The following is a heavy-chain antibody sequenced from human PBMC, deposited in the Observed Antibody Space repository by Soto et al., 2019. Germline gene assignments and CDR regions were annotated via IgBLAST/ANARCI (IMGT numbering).Heavy chain of an antibody. J-gene: IGHJ5*02. Sequence: GGSLRLSCAASGFTFSSYAMNWVRQAPGKGLEWVSAISGSGGSTYYADSVKGRFTISRDNSKNTLYLQMNSLRAEDTAVYYCAAPTRVEVIQAASNWFDPWGQGTLVTVSS. V-gene: IGHV3-23*01. CDR3: AAPTRVEVIQAASNWFDP. CDR1: GFTFSSYA. CDR2: ISGSGGST. D-gene: IGHD3-16*02.